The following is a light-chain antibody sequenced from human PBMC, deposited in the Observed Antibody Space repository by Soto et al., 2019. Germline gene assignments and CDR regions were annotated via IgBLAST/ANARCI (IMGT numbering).Light chain of an antibody. V-gene: IGKV3-15*01. Sequence: EIVLTQSPGTLSVSPGERATLSCRASQSVSSKLAWYQQKPGQAPRLLFYGASTGATGIPARFSGSGSETEFTLSNCSLQSEDFAVYYCQQYNNWPGTFGQGTKVDIK. CDR3: QQYNNWPGT. J-gene: IGKJ1*01. CDR2: GAS. CDR1: QSVSSK.